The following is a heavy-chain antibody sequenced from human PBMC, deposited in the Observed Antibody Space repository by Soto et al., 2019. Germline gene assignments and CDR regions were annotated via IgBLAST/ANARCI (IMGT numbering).Heavy chain of an antibody. D-gene: IGHD4-17*01. CDR1: GGSISSGDYY. J-gene: IGHJ6*02. V-gene: IGHV4-30-4*01. Sequence: SETLSLTCTVSGGSISSGDYYWSWIRQPPGKGLEWIGYIYYSGSTYYNPSLKSRVTISVDTSKNQFSLKLSSVTAADTAVYYCAGSLTVTTSDYYGMDVWGQGTTVTVSS. CDR2: IYYSGST. CDR3: AGSLTVTTSDYYGMDV.